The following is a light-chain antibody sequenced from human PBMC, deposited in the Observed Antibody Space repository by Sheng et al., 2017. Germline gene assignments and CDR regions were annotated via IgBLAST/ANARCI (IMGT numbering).Light chain of an antibody. J-gene: IGKJ2*01. CDR1: QTVLYNSNNKNY. CDR2: WAS. CDR3: QQYYTIPYT. Sequence: DFVMTQSPDSLAVSLGERATINCKSSQTVLYNSNNKNYLSWYQQKPGQPPKLLIYWASTRASRGSLDRFSGSGSGTDFTLTISSLQAEDVAIYYCQQYYTIPYTFGQGTKLEIK. V-gene: IGKV4-1*01.